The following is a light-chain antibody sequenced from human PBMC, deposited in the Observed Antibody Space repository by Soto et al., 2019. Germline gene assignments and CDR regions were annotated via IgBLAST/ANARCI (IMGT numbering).Light chain of an antibody. CDR1: QSINNF. J-gene: IGKJ4*01. V-gene: IGKV1-39*01. CDR2: AAS. Sequence: DIQMTQSPSSLSASVGARAPITCRASQSINNFLNWYQQKPGRAPKVLIYAASSSQSGVPSRFSGSGSGTDFTLTISSLQPEDFATYYCQQSYTTPSVTFGGGTRWIS. CDR3: QQSYTTPSVT.